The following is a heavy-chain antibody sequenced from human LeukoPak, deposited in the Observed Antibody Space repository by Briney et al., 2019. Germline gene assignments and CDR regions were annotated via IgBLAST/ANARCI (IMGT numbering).Heavy chain of an antibody. J-gene: IGHJ3*02. CDR1: GGSFSGYY. V-gene: IGHV4-34*01. CDR3: ARHFPIYYDSSGYPPDAFDI. Sequence: PSETLSLTCAGYGGSFSGYYWSWIRQPPGKGLEWIGEINHSGTTNYNPSLKSRVTISVDTSKNQFSLKLSSVTAADTAVYYCARHFPIYYDSSGYPPDAFDIWGQGTMVTVSS. CDR2: INHSGTT. D-gene: IGHD3-22*01.